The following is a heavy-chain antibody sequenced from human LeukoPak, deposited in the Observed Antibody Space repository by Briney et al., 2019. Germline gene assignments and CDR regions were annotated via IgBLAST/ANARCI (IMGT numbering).Heavy chain of an antibody. CDR3: AKSDSAVIFGGMDV. Sequence: GGSLRLSCAASGFTFSSYAMSWVRQAPGKGLEWVSAISGSGGSTYYADSVKGRFTISRDNSKNTLYLQMNSLRAEDTAVYYCAKSDSAVIFGGMDVWGQGTTVTVSS. CDR2: ISGSGGST. J-gene: IGHJ6*02. D-gene: IGHD3-16*02. CDR1: GFTFSSYA. V-gene: IGHV3-23*01.